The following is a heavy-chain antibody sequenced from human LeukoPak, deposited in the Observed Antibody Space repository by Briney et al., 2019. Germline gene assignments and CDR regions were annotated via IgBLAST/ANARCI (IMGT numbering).Heavy chain of an antibody. V-gene: IGHV4-39*07. J-gene: IGHJ3*02. CDR2: TYYSGST. Sequence: KSSETLSLTCTVSGGSISSSSYYWGWIRQPPGKGLEWIGSTYYSGSTYYNPSLKSRVTISVDTSKNQFSLKLSSVTAADTAVYYCARDRFTIVVVPAAIRRSAFDIWGQGTMVTVSS. CDR1: GGSISSSSYY. CDR3: ARDRFTIVVVPAAIRRSAFDI. D-gene: IGHD2-2*01.